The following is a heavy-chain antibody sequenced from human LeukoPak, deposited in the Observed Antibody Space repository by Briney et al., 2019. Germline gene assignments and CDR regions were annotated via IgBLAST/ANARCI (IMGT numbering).Heavy chain of an antibody. V-gene: IGHV3-11*04. CDR3: ARDPRMLATYYFDY. D-gene: IGHD3-16*01. J-gene: IGHJ4*02. CDR2: ISSSGSTI. Sequence: PGGSLRLSCAASGFTFSDYYMSWIRQAPGKGLEWVSYISSSGSTIYYADSVKGRFTISRDNSKNALYLQMNSLRAEDTAVYYCARDPRMLATYYFDYWGQGTLVTVSS. CDR1: GFTFSDYY.